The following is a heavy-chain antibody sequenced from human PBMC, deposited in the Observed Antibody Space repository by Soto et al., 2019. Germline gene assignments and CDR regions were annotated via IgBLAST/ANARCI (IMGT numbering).Heavy chain of an antibody. J-gene: IGHJ4*02. D-gene: IGHD1-1*01. Sequence: QVQLQESGPRLVKPSETLSLTCSVSGSSFSNFYWSWIRQPAGKGLEWIGRIYTSGATSYNPSLKSRVTMSVDTSQTRMSLSVRSVTAADTAVYFCARGGIQLSYAFDYWGPGILVTVSS. CDR1: GSSFSNFY. V-gene: IGHV4-4*07. CDR3: ARGGIQLSYAFDY. CDR2: IYTSGAT.